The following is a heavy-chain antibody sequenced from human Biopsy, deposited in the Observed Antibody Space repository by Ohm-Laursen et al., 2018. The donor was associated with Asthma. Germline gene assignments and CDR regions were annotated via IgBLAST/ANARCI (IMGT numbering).Heavy chain of an antibody. D-gene: IGHD3-10*01. CDR3: ARAVDYSHYYGIDV. CDR1: GCTFNSAG. CDR2: ISVYNGNT. J-gene: IGHJ6*02. Sequence: ASVKVSCKTSGCTFNSAGITWVRQAPGQGLEWMGWISVYNGNTKVAQKLQDRVTMITDTSTSTAYMELRGLRSDDTAVYFCARAVDYSHYYGIDVWGQGTTVTVS. V-gene: IGHV1-18*01.